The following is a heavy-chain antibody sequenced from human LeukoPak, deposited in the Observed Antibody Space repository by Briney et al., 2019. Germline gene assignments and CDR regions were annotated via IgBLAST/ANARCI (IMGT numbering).Heavy chain of an antibody. CDR2: INHSGST. CDR3: ARGRRSRGYSYGYYYYMDV. CDR1: GGSFSGHY. D-gene: IGHD5-18*01. J-gene: IGHJ6*03. V-gene: IGHV4-34*01. Sequence: SETLSLTCAVYGGSFSGHYWSWIRQPPGKGLEWIGEINHSGSTNYNPSLKSRVTISVDTSKNQFSLKLSSVTAADTAVYYCARGRRSRGYSYGYYYYMDVWGKGTTVTVSS.